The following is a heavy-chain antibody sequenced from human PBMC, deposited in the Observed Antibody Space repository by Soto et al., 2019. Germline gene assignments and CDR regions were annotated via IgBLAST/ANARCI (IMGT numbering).Heavy chain of an antibody. CDR1: GFTFSSYG. J-gene: IGHJ4*02. CDR2: ISYDGSNK. Sequence: QVQLVESGGGVVQPGRSLRLSCAASGFTFSSYGMHWVRQAPGKGLESVAVISYDGSNKYYADSVKGRFTISRDNSKNTLYLQMNSLRAEDTAVYYCAKDQKWLRLLDYWGQGTLVTVSS. D-gene: IGHD5-12*01. CDR3: AKDQKWLRLLDY. V-gene: IGHV3-30*18.